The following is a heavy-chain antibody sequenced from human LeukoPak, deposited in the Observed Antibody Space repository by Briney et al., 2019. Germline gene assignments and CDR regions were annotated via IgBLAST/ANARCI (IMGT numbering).Heavy chain of an antibody. CDR3: ARAGIAVAGTHSDY. J-gene: IGHJ4*02. D-gene: IGHD6-19*01. Sequence: GGSLRLSCAASGFTFSSYSVNWVRQAPGKGLEWVSSISSSSSYIYYADSVKGRFTISRDNAKNSLYLQMNSLRAEDTAVYYCARAGIAVAGTHSDYWGQGTLVTVSS. CDR1: GFTFSSYS. V-gene: IGHV3-21*01. CDR2: ISSSSSYI.